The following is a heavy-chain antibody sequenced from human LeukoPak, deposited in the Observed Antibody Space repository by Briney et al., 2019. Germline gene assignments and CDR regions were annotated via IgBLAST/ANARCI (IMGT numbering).Heavy chain of an antibody. CDR1: GGSIRIYY. V-gene: IGHV4-59*08. CDR3: ARSLVDTAMVDY. CDR2: IYYSGST. J-gene: IGHJ4*02. Sequence: PSETLSLTCTVSGGSIRIYYWSWIRQPPGKGLEWIGYIYYSGSTNYNPSLKSRVTISVDTSKNQFSLKLSSVTAADTAVYYCARSLVDTAMVDYWGQGTLVTVSS. D-gene: IGHD5-18*01.